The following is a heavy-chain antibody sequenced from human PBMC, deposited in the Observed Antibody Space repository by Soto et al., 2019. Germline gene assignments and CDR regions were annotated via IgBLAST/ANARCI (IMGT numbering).Heavy chain of an antibody. Sequence: ASVKVSCKASGYTFTSYAMHWVRQAPGQRLEWMGWINAGNGNTKYSQKFQGRVTMTRDTSTSTAYMELSRLRSDDTAVYYCARDRFDYDSSGYSRRFDYWGQGTLVTVSS. CDR3: ARDRFDYDSSGYSRRFDY. CDR2: INAGNGNT. D-gene: IGHD3-22*01. J-gene: IGHJ4*02. V-gene: IGHV1-3*01. CDR1: GYTFTSYA.